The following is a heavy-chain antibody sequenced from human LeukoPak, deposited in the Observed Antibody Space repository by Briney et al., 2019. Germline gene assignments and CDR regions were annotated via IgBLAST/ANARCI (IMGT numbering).Heavy chain of an antibody. V-gene: IGHV4-59*01. Sequence: PSQTLSLTCTVSGGSITSYYWSWIRQPPGQGLGGIGYIYYSGSTNYNPSLKSRVTISVDTSKNQFSLKLSSVTAADTAVYYCAGGATYDAFDIWGQGTMVTVSS. CDR2: IYYSGST. D-gene: IGHD3-16*01. CDR3: AGGATYDAFDI. J-gene: IGHJ3*02. CDR1: GGSITSYY.